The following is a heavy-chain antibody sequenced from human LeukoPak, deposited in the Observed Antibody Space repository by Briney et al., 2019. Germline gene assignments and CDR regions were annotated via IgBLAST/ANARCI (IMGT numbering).Heavy chain of an antibody. D-gene: IGHD3-10*01. J-gene: IGHJ5*02. CDR2: VIPIAGLT. V-gene: IGHV1-69*02. CDR3: ARSVASPNAGRGNWFDP. CDR1: GGTLSSYP. Sequence: SVKVSCTASGGTLSSYPISWVRQAPGQGLEWMGRVIPIAGLTNYGQKFQGRVTLTADISIKTAYMELSGLTIDDTAIYYCARSVASPNAGRGNWFDPWGQGTLVTVSS.